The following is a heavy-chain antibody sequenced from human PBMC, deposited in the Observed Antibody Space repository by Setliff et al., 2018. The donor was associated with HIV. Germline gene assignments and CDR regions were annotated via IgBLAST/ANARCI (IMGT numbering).Heavy chain of an antibody. J-gene: IGHJ4*02. CDR1: GDSFNGSHYL. CDR2: IYHRGST. CDR3: ARSFGNGNSRLGN. V-gene: IGHV4-39*01. Sequence: SETLSLTCTVSGDSFNGSHYLWGWIRQPPGKGLEWIGSIYHRGSTHHNPSLKSRVTFSVDTSKNQFSLKLSSVTAADTAVYYCARSFGNGNSRLGNWGQGTLVTVSS. D-gene: IGHD2-8*01.